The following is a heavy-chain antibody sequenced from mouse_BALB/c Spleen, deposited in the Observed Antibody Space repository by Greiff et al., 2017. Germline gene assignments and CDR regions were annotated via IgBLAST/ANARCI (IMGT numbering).Heavy chain of an antibody. CDR2: ISSGGST. J-gene: IGHJ4*01. Sequence: EVMLVESGGGLVKPGGSLKLSCAASGFTFSSYAMSWVRQTPEKRLEWVASISSGGSTYYPDSVKGRFTISRDNARNILYLQMSSLRSEDTAMYYCARGEAYYRYENAMDDWGQGTSVTVSS. D-gene: IGHD2-14*01. CDR3: ARGEAYYRYENAMDD. CDR1: GFTFSSYA. V-gene: IGHV5-6-5*01.